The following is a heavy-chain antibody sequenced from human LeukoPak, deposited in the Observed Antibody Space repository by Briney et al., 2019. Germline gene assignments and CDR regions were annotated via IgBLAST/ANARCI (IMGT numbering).Heavy chain of an antibody. V-gene: IGHV4-39*01. CDR3: STTLFILDSWSFDY. D-gene: IGHD3-3*01. CDR2: IYYSGST. CDR1: GGSISSSSYY. Sequence: SETLSLTCTVSGGSISSSSYYWGWIRQPPGKGLEWIGSIYYSGSTYYNPSLKSRVTISVDTSKNQFSLKLSSVTAADTAVYYCSTTLFILDSWSFDYWGQGTLVTVSS. J-gene: IGHJ4*02.